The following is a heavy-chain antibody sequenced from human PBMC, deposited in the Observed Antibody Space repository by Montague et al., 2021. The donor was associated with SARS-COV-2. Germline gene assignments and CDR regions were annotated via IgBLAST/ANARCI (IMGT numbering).Heavy chain of an antibody. Sequence: TLSLTCTVSGGSISSGSYYWSWIRQPAGKGLEWIGRISISGSTNYNPSLKSRVTISVDTSKNQFSLKLSSVTAADTAVYYCARDIAVAGPFDYWGQETLVTVSS. V-gene: IGHV4-61*02. CDR2: ISISGST. J-gene: IGHJ4*02. CDR1: GGSISSGSYY. CDR3: ARDIAVAGPFDY. D-gene: IGHD6-19*01.